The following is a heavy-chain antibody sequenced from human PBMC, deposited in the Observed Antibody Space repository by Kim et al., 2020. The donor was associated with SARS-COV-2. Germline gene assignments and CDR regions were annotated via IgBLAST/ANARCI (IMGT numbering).Heavy chain of an antibody. Sequence: GLEWVSGINWVGGRVGYADSVKGRFNISRDNTKNIVYLQMNNVRVEDTALYHCAKLGGSYFYHYGMDAWGHGTAVIVSS. J-gene: IGHJ6*02. D-gene: IGHD3-10*01. CDR2: INWVGGRV. V-gene: IGHV3-20*01. CDR3: AKLGGSYFYHYGMDA.